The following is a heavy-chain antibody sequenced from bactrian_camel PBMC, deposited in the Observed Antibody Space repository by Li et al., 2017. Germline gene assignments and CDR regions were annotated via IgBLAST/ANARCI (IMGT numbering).Heavy chain of an antibody. D-gene: IGHD6*01. CDR1: GFAFSDVS. V-gene: IGHV3S42*01. Sequence: LVESGGGLVQPGGSLNLSCVASGFAFSDVSMSWARQPPGKGLEWVSTIGAAGYGPRYAESVKGRFTIIKDNSKATVYLQMNSLKPEDSAMYYCAAKSPGGGWYVPGSYNYWGQGTQVTVS. CDR3: AAKSPGGGWYVPGSYNY. J-gene: IGHJ4*01. CDR2: IGAAGYGP.